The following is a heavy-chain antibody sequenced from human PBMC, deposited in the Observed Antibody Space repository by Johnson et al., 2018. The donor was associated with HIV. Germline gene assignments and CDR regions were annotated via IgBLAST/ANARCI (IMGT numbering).Heavy chain of an antibody. J-gene: IGHJ2*01. CDR3: TTMSARWFGDIHVFGDGFPSASFL. CDR2: VKSKTDGGTI. V-gene: IGHV3-15*01. CDR1: GFTFSSYA. D-gene: IGHD3-10*01. Sequence: VQLVESGGGVVQPGRSLRLSCAASGFTFSSYAMHWVRQAPGKGLEWVGRVKSKTDGGTIDYAAAVKGRFIISRDDSKNTLYLQMNGLKTEDTAMYYCTTMSARWFGDIHVFGDGFPSASFLW.